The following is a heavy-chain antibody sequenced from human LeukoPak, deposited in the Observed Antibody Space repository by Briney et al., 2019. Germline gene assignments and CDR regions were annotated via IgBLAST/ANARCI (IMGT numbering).Heavy chain of an antibody. CDR3: ARNLPSSGWFIG. CDR2: MNANSGDT. Sequence: GASVKVSCKASGYTFTSYDINWVRQATGQRLEWMGWMNANSGDTGYAQKFQGRVTMTRDTSISTAYMELSSLRSEDTAVYYCARNLPSSGWFIGWGQGTLVTVSS. J-gene: IGHJ4*02. V-gene: IGHV1-8*01. CDR1: GYTFTSYD. D-gene: IGHD6-19*01.